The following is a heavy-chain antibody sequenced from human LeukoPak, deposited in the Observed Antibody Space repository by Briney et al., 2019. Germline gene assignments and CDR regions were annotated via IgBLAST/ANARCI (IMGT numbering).Heavy chain of an antibody. V-gene: IGHV3-23*01. CDR3: AKDTYGKVYYFDY. Sequence: GGSLRLSCAASGFTFSDYYMSWVRQAPGKGLEWVSAISGSGGSTYYADSVKGRFTISRDNSKNTLYLQMNSLRAEDTAVYYCAKDTYGKVYYFDYWGQGTLVTVSS. CDR1: GFTFSDYY. D-gene: IGHD4-17*01. J-gene: IGHJ4*02. CDR2: ISGSGGST.